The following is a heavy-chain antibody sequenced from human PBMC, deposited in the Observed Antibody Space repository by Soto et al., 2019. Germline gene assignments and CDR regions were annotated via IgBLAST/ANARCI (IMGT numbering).Heavy chain of an antibody. D-gene: IGHD3-22*01. CDR3: ARAPYYYDSSGPADHFDY. Sequence: PGGSLRLSCAASGFTFSSYEMNWVRQAPGKGLEWVSYISSSGSTIYYADSVKGRFTISRDNAKNSLYLQMNSLRAEDTAVYYCARAPYYYDSSGPADHFDYWGQGTLVTVSS. CDR1: GFTFSSYE. V-gene: IGHV3-48*03. CDR2: ISSSGSTI. J-gene: IGHJ4*02.